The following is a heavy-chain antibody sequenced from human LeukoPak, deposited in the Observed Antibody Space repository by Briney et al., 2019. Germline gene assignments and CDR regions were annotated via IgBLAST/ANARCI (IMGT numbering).Heavy chain of an antibody. D-gene: IGHD5-12*01. CDR3: STSYDYKVVLFDL. CDR1: GGSIRNYH. Sequence: SETLSLTCAVSGGSIRNYHWSWIRQPPGKGLEWIVHINTNGRTDYNPSLRSRLTFSVATSRSQFSLKLSSMTPTATAMYYYSTSYDYKVVLFDLWGRGTVVSVPS. CDR2: INTNGRT. J-gene: IGHJ4*02. V-gene: IGHV4-4*09.